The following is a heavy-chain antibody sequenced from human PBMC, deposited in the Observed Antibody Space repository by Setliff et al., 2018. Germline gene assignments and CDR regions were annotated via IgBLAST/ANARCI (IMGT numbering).Heavy chain of an antibody. J-gene: IGHJ4*02. V-gene: IGHV4-59*01. CDR1: GDSISAAS. CDR3: ARGGTYRYFDY. Sequence: SETLSLTCNVSGDSISAASIMAWIRQPPGKGLEFIGYVYYSGAAKYDPSLKSRVTMSVDTSKTQFSLELNSMTTADTAVYYCARGGTYRYFDYWGQGTLVTVS. CDR2: VYYSGAA.